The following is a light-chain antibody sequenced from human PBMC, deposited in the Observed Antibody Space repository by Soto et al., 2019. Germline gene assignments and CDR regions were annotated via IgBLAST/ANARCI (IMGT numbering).Light chain of an antibody. V-gene: IGLV2-14*01. CDR2: DVS. Sequence: QSALTQPASVSGSPGQSITISCTGTSSDVGGYNYISWYQQHPGKAPNLMIYDVSNRPSGVSYRFSGSKSGNTASLTISGLQAEDEADYYCSSYTSSSILYVFGTGTKVTVL. CDR3: SSYTSSSILYV. J-gene: IGLJ1*01. CDR1: SSDVGGYNY.